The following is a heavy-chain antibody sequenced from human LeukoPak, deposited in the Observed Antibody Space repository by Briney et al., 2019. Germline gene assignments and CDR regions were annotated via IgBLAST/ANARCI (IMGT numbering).Heavy chain of an antibody. CDR2: IYYSGST. Sequence: PSETLSLTCTVSGGSISSSSYYWGWIRQPPGKGLEWIGSIYYSGSTYYNPSLKSRVTISVDTSKNQFSLKLSSVTAADTAVYYCARSISDWGNRGEINWFDPWGQGTLVTVSS. V-gene: IGHV4-39*01. CDR3: ARSISDWGNRGEINWFDP. J-gene: IGHJ5*02. CDR1: GGSISSSSYY. D-gene: IGHD3-3*02.